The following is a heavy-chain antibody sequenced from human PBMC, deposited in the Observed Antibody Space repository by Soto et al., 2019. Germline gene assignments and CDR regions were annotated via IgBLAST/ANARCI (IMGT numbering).Heavy chain of an antibody. CDR1: GYTFTSYD. J-gene: IGHJ5*02. D-gene: IGHD3-16*02. V-gene: IGHV1-8*01. CDR2: MNPNSGNT. Sequence: QVQLVQSGAEVKKPGASVKVSCKASGYTFTSYDINWVRQATGQGLEWMGWMNPNSGNTGYAQKFQGRVTMTRNTSISTAYMELSSLRSEDTAVSYCARASYDYIWGSYRYTGWFDPWGQGTLVTVSS. CDR3: ARASYDYIWGSYRYTGWFDP.